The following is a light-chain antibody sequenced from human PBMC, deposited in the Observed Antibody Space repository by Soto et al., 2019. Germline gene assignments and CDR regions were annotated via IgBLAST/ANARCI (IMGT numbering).Light chain of an antibody. V-gene: IGLV2-14*01. J-gene: IGLJ3*02. CDR3: SSYTSIATWV. Sequence: QSVLTQPASVSGSPGQSITISCTGTSSDVGGYNYVSWYQQHPGKAPKLMIYEVSNRPSGVSNRFSGSKSGNTASLTISGLQAEDEADYYCSSYTSIATWVFGGRTKLTVL. CDR2: EVS. CDR1: SSDVGGYNY.